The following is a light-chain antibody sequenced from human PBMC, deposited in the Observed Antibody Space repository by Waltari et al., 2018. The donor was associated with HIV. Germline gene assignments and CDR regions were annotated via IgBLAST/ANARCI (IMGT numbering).Light chain of an antibody. Sequence: DIQLTQSPSFLSASVGDRVTITCRASQGISSYLAWYQLKPGKAPKLLIYAASTLQSGVPSRFSGSGSGTEFTLTISSLQPEDFATYYCQQLNSYRTFGQGTKVEIK. V-gene: IGKV1-9*01. J-gene: IGKJ1*01. CDR2: AAS. CDR3: QQLNSYRT. CDR1: QGISSY.